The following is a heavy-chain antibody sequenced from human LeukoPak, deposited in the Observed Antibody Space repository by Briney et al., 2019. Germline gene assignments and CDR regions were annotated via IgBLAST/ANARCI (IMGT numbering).Heavy chain of an antibody. CDR3: AKPARVGAVDY. D-gene: IGHD6-13*01. Sequence: ASVKVSCKVSGYTFTSYGISWVRQAPGQGLEWMGWISAYNGNTNYAQKLQGRVTMTTDTSTSTAYMELRSLRSDDTAIYYCAKPARVGAVDYWGQGTLVTVSS. V-gene: IGHV1-18*01. CDR2: ISAYNGNT. CDR1: GYTFTSYG. J-gene: IGHJ4*02.